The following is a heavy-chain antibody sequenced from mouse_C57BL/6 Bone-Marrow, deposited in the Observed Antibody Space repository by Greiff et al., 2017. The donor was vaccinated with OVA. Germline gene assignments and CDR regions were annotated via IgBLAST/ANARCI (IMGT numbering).Heavy chain of an antibody. J-gene: IGHJ2*01. Sequence: VQLQQSGPELVKPGDSVKISCKASGYSFTGYFMNWVMQSHGKSLEWIGRINPYNGDTFYNQKFKGKATLTVDKSSSTAHMELRSLTSEDSAVYYCAREGVTTVVARGDYWGQGTTLTVSS. V-gene: IGHV1-20*01. CDR3: AREGVTTVVARGDY. D-gene: IGHD1-1*01. CDR2: INPYNGDT. CDR1: GYSFTGYF.